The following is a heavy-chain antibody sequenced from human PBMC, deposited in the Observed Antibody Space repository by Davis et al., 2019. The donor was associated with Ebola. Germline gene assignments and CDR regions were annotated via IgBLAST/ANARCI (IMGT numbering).Heavy chain of an antibody. J-gene: IGHJ4*02. D-gene: IGHD1-26*01. V-gene: IGHV3-72*01. CDR2: IRSKSASYTT. CDR1: GFSFSDHY. Sequence: GESLKISCAASGFSFSDHYMDWFRQAPGKGLEWVGRIRSKSASYTTEYAASVKGRFTVSRDDSQNSLYLRMNSLKSEDTAVYFCARDSRSYSFDYWGQGTLVTVSS. CDR3: ARDSRSYSFDY.